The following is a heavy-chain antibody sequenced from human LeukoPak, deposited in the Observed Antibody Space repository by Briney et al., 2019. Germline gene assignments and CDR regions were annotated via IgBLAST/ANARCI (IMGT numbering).Heavy chain of an antibody. CDR2: INTNTGNP. V-gene: IGHV7-4-1*02. D-gene: IGHD3-3*01. Sequence: GASVKVSCKASGYTFTSYAMNWVRQAPGQGLEWMGWINTNTGNPTYAQGFTGRFVFSLDTSVSTAYLQISSLKAEDTAVYYCARAPYRYDFWSTLVNWFDPWGQGTLVTVSS. J-gene: IGHJ5*02. CDR3: ARAPYRYDFWSTLVNWFDP. CDR1: GYTFTSYA.